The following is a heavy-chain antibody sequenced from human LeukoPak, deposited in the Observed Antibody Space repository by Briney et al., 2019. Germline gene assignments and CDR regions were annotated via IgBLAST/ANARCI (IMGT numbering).Heavy chain of an antibody. J-gene: IGHJ3*02. V-gene: IGHV1-2*02. Sequence: ASVKVSCKASGYTFTGYYMHWVRQAPGQGLEWMGWINPNSGGTNYAQKFQGRVTMTRDTSISTAYMELSRLRSDDTAVYYCAIYNRGIYERGGLFDAFDIWGQGTMVTVSS. CDR2: INPNSGGT. CDR3: AIYNRGIYERGGLFDAFDI. CDR1: GYTFTGYY. D-gene: IGHD5/OR15-5a*01.